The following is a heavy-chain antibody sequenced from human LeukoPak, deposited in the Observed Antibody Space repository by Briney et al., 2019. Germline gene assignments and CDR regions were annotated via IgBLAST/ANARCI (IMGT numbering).Heavy chain of an antibody. J-gene: IGHJ4*02. D-gene: IGHD4-17*01. V-gene: IGHV3-21*01. Sequence: GGSLRLSCAASGFTFSSYSMNWIRQAPGKGLEWVSSISSSTSYIYYADSVKGRFTISKDNAKNSPYLQMNSLRAEDTAVYYCARAGGSTVSHSDYWGQGTLVTVSS. CDR1: GFTFSSYS. CDR2: ISSSTSYI. CDR3: ARAGGSTVSHSDY.